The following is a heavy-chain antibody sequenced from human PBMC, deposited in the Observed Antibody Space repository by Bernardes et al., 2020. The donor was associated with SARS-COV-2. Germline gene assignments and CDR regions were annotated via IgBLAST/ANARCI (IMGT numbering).Heavy chain of an antibody. D-gene: IGHD3-9*01. J-gene: IGHJ4*02. V-gene: IGHV4-34*01. CDR1: GGSFNDYS. Sequence: SETLSLTCAVYGGSFNDYSWTWIRQAPGKGLEWIGEVNHSGSTKYNPSLRSRVSISLDTSENLFSLRLTSVTAADTAVYFCARDFDPFEFWGQGSLVTVSS. CDR2: VNHSGST. CDR3: ARDFDPFEF.